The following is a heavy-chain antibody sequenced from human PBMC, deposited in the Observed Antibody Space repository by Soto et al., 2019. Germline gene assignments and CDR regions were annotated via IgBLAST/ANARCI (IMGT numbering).Heavy chain of an antibody. V-gene: IGHV4-59*01. Sequence: ASETLSLTCTVSGGSISSYYWSWIRQPPGKGLEWIGYIYYSGSTNYNPSLKSRVTISVDTSKNQFSLKLSSVTAADTAVYYCARALLAGDFWSGYYRPHYYYYGMDVWGQGTTVTVSS. D-gene: IGHD3-3*01. CDR3: ARALLAGDFWSGYYRPHYYYYGMDV. CDR1: GGSISSYY. J-gene: IGHJ6*02. CDR2: IYYSGST.